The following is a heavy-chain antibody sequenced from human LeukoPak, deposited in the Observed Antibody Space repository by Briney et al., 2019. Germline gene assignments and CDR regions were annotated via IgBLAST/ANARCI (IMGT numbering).Heavy chain of an antibody. Sequence: ASVKVSCKASGYTFTSYGISWVRQAPGQGLEWMGWISAYNGNTNYAQKLQGRVTVTTDTSTSTAYMELRSLRSDDTAVYYCARDRHTLSTFDIWGQGTMVTVSS. CDR2: ISAYNGNT. CDR1: GYTFTSYG. V-gene: IGHV1-18*01. J-gene: IGHJ3*02. D-gene: IGHD2-2*02. CDR3: ARDRHTLSTFDI.